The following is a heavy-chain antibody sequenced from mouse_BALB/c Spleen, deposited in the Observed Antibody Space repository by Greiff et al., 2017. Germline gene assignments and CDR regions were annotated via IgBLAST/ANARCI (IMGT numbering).Heavy chain of an antibody. Sequence: VQLQESGPGLVAPSQSLSITCTVSGFSLTGYGVNWVRQPPGKGLEWLGMIWGDGSTDYNSALKSRLSISKDNSKSQVFLKMNSLQTDDTARYYCARAPDYYGTYFDYWGQGTTLTVSS. CDR3: ARAPDYYGTYFDY. J-gene: IGHJ2*01. CDR2: IWGDGST. V-gene: IGHV2-6-7*01. D-gene: IGHD1-1*01. CDR1: GFSLTGYG.